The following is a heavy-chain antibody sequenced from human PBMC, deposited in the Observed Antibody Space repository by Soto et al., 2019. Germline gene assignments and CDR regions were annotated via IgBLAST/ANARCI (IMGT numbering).Heavy chain of an antibody. CDR3: ARLGSNFYFDY. CDR1: GGSISSYY. J-gene: IGHJ4*02. CDR2: IHYSGST. Sequence: SETLSLTCTVSGGSISSYYWSWIRQPPGKGLEWIGYIHYSGSTNYNPSLKSRVTISVDTSKNQFSLKLSSVTAADTAVYYCARLGSNFYFDYWGQGTLVTVSS. D-gene: IGHD3-10*01. V-gene: IGHV4-59*01.